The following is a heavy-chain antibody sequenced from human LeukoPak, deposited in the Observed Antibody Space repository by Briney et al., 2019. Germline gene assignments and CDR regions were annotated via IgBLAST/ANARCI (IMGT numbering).Heavy chain of an antibody. Sequence: SVKVSCKASGGTFSSYAISWVRQAPGQGLEWMGGIIPIFGTANYAQKFQGRVTITADESTSTAYMELSSLRSEDTAAYYCARERAAAGNSWFDPWGQGTLVTVSS. CDR1: GGTFSSYA. V-gene: IGHV1-69*13. J-gene: IGHJ5*02. CDR2: IIPIFGTA. D-gene: IGHD6-13*01. CDR3: ARERAAAGNSWFDP.